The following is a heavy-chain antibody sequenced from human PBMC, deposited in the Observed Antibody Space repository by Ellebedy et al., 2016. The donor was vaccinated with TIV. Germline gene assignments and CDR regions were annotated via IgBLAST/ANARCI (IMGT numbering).Heavy chain of an antibody. CDR1: GFIFSNAW. CDR3: TLVMSEYYGSRSYNFWFGP. D-gene: IGHD3-10*01. Sequence: PGRSLRLSCPASGFIFSNAWLSWVRQAPGTGMEWVARIKSKTGGGTIGYAAPLKGRFTISKDDSKNTLYLQMKSLKTEDTAVYYCTLVMSEYYGSRSYNFWFGPWGQGTLVTVSS. CDR2: IKSKTGGGTI. J-gene: IGHJ5*02. V-gene: IGHV3-15*01.